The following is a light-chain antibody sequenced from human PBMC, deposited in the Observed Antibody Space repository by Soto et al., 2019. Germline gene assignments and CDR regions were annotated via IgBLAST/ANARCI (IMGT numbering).Light chain of an antibody. CDR2: GAS. J-gene: IGKJ3*01. CDR1: QTLSINS. CDR3: QQSDGAPLT. Sequence: IVLTQSPGTLSLSPGERATLFCRASQTLSINSLAWYQQKPGQAPRLLIYGASTRHTGIPDRFNASGSGKDFALTINRLETEDFAVYYCQQSDGAPLTFGHGNKVNV. V-gene: IGKV3-20*01.